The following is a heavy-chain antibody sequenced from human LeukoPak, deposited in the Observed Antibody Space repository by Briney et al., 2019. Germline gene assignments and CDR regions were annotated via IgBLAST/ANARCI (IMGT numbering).Heavy chain of an antibody. CDR3: ARLRGYSYGLREYYFDY. J-gene: IGHJ4*02. CDR1: GYTFTSYY. V-gene: IGHV1-46*01. D-gene: IGHD5-18*01. CDR2: INPSGGST. Sequence: ASVKVSCKASGYTFTSYYMHWARQAPGQGLEWMGIINPSGGSTSYAQKFQGRVTMTRDTSTSTVYMELSSLRSEDTAVYYCARLRGYSYGLREYYFDYWGQGTLVTVSS.